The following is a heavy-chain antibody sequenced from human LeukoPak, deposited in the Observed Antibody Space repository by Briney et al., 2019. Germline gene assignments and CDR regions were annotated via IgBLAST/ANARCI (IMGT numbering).Heavy chain of an antibody. J-gene: IGHJ4*02. CDR1: GFTYSTYW. CDR3: ARNAPFDY. Sequence: GGSLRLSCAASGFTYSTYWMSWVRQAPGKGLEWVADINQDGSEKYYVDSVRGRFTISRDNAKNSLYLQMNSLRGEDTAVYYCARNAPFDYWGQGTLVTVSS. V-gene: IGHV3-7*01. CDR2: INQDGSEK.